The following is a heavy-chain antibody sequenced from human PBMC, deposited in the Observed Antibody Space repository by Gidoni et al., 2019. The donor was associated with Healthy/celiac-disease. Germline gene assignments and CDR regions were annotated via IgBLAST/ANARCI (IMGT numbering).Heavy chain of an antibody. D-gene: IGHD2-8*01. J-gene: IGHJ3*02. V-gene: IGHV4-59*01. CDR2: IYYSGST. Sequence: QVQLQESGPGLVKPSETLSLPGTVSGGSISSYYWSWIRQPPGKGLEWIGYIYYSGSTNYNPSLKSRVTISVDTSKNQFSLKLSSVTAADTAVYYCARDPGVPLDAFDIWGQGTMVTVSS. CDR1: GGSISSYY. CDR3: ARDPGVPLDAFDI.